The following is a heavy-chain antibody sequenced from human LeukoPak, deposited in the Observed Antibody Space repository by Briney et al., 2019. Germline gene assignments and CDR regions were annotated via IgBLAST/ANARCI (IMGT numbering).Heavy chain of an antibody. CDR2: ISSDGGST. CDR1: GFTFSSYA. D-gene: IGHD1-26*01. CDR3: AKGGARLHSYYLDY. V-gene: IGHV3-64*01. J-gene: IGHJ4*02. Sequence: PGGSLRLSCAASGFTFSSYAMHWVRQAPGKGLEYVSSISSDGGSTYYANSVKGRFTISRDNSKNTLFLQMNSLRPEDTAVFYCAKGGARLHSYYLDYWGQGTLVTVSS.